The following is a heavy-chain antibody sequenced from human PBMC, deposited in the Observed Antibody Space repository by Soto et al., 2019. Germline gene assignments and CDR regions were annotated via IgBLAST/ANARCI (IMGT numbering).Heavy chain of an antibody. CDR1: GGTFSSYT. CDR2: IIPILGIA. CDR3: ARDVRDCSSTSCHRYFAL. D-gene: IGHD2-2*02. J-gene: IGHJ2*01. V-gene: IGHV1-69*04. Sequence: GASVKVSWKASGGTFSSYTISWVRQAPGQGLEWMGRIIPILGIANYAQKFQGRVTITADKSTSTAYMELSSLRSEDTAVYYCARDVRDCSSTSCHRYFALWGRGTLVTVSS.